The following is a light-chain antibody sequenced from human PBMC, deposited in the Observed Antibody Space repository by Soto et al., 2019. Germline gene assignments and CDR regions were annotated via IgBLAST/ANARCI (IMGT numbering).Light chain of an antibody. CDR2: GAS. CDR3: QQYNKWPLIT. J-gene: IGKJ5*01. Sequence: EIVLTQSPATLSLSPGERATLSCRASQSVSSNLAWYQQKPGQAPRLLIYGASTRATGIPARFSGSGSGTEFTLTISGLQSEDFAIYYCQQYNKWPLITFGQGTRLEIK. CDR1: QSVSSN. V-gene: IGKV3-15*01.